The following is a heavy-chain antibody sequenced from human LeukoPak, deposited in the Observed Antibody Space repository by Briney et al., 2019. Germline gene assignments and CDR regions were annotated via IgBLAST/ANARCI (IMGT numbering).Heavy chain of an antibody. D-gene: IGHD3-10*01. J-gene: IGHJ4*02. Sequence: GESLKISCKGSGYTFTSYWIGWVRQMPGKGLEWMGIIYPGDSDTRYSPSFQGQVTISADKSITTAYLQWSSLRASDTAMYYCARHGRTYYSPSAVDYWGQGTLVTVSS. CDR1: GYTFTSYW. CDR3: ARHGRTYYSPSAVDY. CDR2: IYPGDSDT. V-gene: IGHV5-51*01.